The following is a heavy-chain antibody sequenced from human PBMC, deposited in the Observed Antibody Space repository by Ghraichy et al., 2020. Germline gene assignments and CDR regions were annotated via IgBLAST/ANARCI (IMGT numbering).Heavy chain of an antibody. CDR2: IYYSGST. Sequence: SETLSLTCTVSGGSISSYYWSWIRQPPGKGLEWIGYIYYSGSTNYNPSLKSRVTISVDTSKNQFSLKLSSVTAADTAVYYCARGPLGGIYYYYGMDVWGQGTTVTVSS. V-gene: IGHV4-59*01. CDR3: ARGPLGGIYYYYGMDV. CDR1: GGSISSYY. D-gene: IGHD2-15*01. J-gene: IGHJ6*02.